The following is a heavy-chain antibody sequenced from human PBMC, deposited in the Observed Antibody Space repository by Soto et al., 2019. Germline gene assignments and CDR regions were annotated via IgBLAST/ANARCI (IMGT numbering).Heavy chain of an antibody. J-gene: IGHJ6*02. CDR3: ARHGRLAPSGFYYYYGMDV. CDR1: GYSFTSYC. D-gene: IGHD3-10*01. V-gene: IGHV5-10-1*01. CDR2: IDPSDSYT. Sequence: GESLKISCKGSGYSFTSYCISWVRQMPGKGLEWMGRIDPSDSYTNYSPSFQGHVTISADKSISTAYLQWSSLKASDTAMYYCARHGRLAPSGFYYYYGMDVWGQGTTVTVSS.